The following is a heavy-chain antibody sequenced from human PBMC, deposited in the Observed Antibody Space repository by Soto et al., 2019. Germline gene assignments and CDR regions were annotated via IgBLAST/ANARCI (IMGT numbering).Heavy chain of an antibody. D-gene: IGHD5-12*01. CDR1: GFTFSSYA. CDR3: ARAYGYSGYDKAPYASENAFDI. CDR2: ISYDGSNK. Sequence: HPGGSLRLSCAASGFTFSSYAMHWVRQAPGKGLEWVAVISYDGSNKYYADSVKGRFTISRDNSKNTLYLQMNSLRAEDTAVYYCARAYGYSGYDKAPYASENAFDIWGQGTMVTVSS. V-gene: IGHV3-30-3*01. J-gene: IGHJ3*02.